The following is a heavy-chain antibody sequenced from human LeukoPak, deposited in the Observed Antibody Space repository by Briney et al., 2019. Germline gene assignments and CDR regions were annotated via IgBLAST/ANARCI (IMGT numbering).Heavy chain of an antibody. CDR2: IYYSGST. D-gene: IGHD6-19*01. Sequence: SETLSLTCTVSGGSISISSYYWGWIRQPPGKGLEWIGSIYYSGSTYYNPSLKSRVTISVDTSKNQFSLKLSSVTAADTAVYYCARYSSGWYPLVDYWGQGTLVTVSS. V-gene: IGHV4-39*01. J-gene: IGHJ4*02. CDR1: GGSISISSYY. CDR3: ARYSSGWYPLVDY.